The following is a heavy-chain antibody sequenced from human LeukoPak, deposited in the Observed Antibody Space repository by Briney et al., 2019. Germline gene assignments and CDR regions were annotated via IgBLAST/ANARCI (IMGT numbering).Heavy chain of an antibody. V-gene: IGHV4-39*01. CDR3: ARLNYYDSSGYYSPYYYYMDV. CDR1: GGSISSSSYY. CDR2: IYYSGST. J-gene: IGHJ6*03. Sequence: SETLSLTCTVSGGSISSSSYYWGWIRQPPGKGLEWIGSIYYSGSTYYNPSLKSRVTISVDTSKNQFSLKLSSVTAADTAVYYCARLNYYDSSGYYSPYYYYMDVWGKGTTVTISS. D-gene: IGHD3-22*01.